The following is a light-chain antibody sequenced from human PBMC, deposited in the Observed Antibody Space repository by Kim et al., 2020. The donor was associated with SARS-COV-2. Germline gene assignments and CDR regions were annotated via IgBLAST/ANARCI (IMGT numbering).Light chain of an antibody. V-gene: IGKV2-24*01. CDR2: MTS. Sequence: DIVMTQSPLSSPVTLGQPASLSCRSSQSLVHSDGGTYLSWLHQRPGQPPRLLIYMTSNRFSGVPDRFSGSGAGTHFTLTISRVEAEDVGIYYCMQTTQFPHTFGQGTKLEI. CDR1: QSLVHSDGGTY. CDR3: MQTTQFPHT. J-gene: IGKJ2*01.